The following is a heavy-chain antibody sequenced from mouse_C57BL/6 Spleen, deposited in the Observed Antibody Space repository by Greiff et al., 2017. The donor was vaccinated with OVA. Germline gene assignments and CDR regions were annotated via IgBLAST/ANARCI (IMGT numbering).Heavy chain of an antibody. J-gene: IGHJ1*03. CDR1: GYTFTNYW. CDR2: IYPGGGYT. D-gene: IGHD1-1*01. V-gene: IGHV1-63*01. Sequence: VQLQQSGAELVRPGTSVKMSCKASGYTFTNYWIGWAKQRPGHGLEWIGDIYPGGGYTNYNEKFKGKATLTADKSSSTAYMQFSSLTSEDSAICYCARGSYYGSSPPYFDVWGTGTTVTVSS. CDR3: ARGSYYGSSPPYFDV.